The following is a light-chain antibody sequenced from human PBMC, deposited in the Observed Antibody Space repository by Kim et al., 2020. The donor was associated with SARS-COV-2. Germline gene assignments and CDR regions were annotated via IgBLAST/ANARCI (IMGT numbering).Light chain of an antibody. Sequence: STRETPPLPRKAGQSVNSTIALYQQRPGVAPRLLIYGASTRAAGIPARCSGSGSGTEFTLTISSLQSEDFAVYYCQQYNNWSPYTLGKGTKLEI. CDR2: GAS. V-gene: IGKV3-15*01. CDR1: QSVNST. J-gene: IGKJ2*01. CDR3: QQYNNWSPYT.